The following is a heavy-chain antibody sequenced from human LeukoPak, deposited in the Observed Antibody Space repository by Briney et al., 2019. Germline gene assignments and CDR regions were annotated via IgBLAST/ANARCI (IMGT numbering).Heavy chain of an antibody. Sequence: ASVKVSCKASGYTFTSYGISWVRQAPGQGLEWMGWISAYNGNTNYAQKLQGRVTITWDTSASTAYMSLSSLTSEDTAIYYCARDYYGPPSDWGQGTLVTVSS. J-gene: IGHJ4*02. CDR1: GYTFTSYG. V-gene: IGHV1-18*01. CDR3: ARDYYGPPSD. CDR2: ISAYNGNT. D-gene: IGHD3-10*01.